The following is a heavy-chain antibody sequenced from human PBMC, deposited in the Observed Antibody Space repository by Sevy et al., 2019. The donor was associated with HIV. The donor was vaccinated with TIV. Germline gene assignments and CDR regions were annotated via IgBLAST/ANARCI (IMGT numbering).Heavy chain of an antibody. Sequence: ASVKVSCKASGGTFSSYAISWVRQAPGQGLEWMGGIIPIFGTANYAQKFQGRVTITADESTSTAYMELSSLRSEDTAVYYCARGDIVVVVAARHEYFQHWGQGTLVTVSS. V-gene: IGHV1-69*13. CDR3: ARGDIVVVVAARHEYFQH. D-gene: IGHD2-15*01. CDR1: GGTFSSYA. CDR2: IIPIFGTA. J-gene: IGHJ1*01.